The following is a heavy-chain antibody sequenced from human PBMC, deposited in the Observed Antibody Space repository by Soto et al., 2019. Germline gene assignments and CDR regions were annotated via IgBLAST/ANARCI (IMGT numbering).Heavy chain of an antibody. D-gene: IGHD3-10*01. Sequence: SETLSLTCTVSGGSISSYYWSWIRQPPGKGLEWIGYIYYSGSTNYNPSLKSRVTISVDTSKNQFSLKLSSVTAADTAVYYCARRYGSGSWHYYGMDVWGQGTTVTVSS. V-gene: IGHV4-59*08. CDR3: ARRYGSGSWHYYGMDV. CDR2: IYYSGST. CDR1: GGSISSYY. J-gene: IGHJ6*02.